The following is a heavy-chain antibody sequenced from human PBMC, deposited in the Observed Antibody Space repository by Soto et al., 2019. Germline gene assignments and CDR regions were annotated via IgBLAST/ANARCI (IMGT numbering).Heavy chain of an antibody. CDR3: ARYIRGPTVYYFDF. Sequence: PGGSLRLSCAVSGFTFSNYGMNWVRQAPGKGLEWVSSIDGRSTYTYYADSVKGRFTISRDNSKDTVDLQMNGLRAEDTAVYYCARYIRGPTVYYFDFWGPGVLVTVSS. CDR1: GFTFSNYG. V-gene: IGHV3-21*04. J-gene: IGHJ4*02. CDR2: IDGRSTYT. D-gene: IGHD1-1*01.